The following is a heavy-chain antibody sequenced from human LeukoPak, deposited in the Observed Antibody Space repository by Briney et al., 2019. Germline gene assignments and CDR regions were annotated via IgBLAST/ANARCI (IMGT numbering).Heavy chain of an antibody. V-gene: IGHV1-69*13. J-gene: IGHJ4*02. CDR1: GGTFISYA. CDR2: IIPIFGTA. D-gene: IGHD4-23*01. CDR3: ARGPTTVVTYFDY. Sequence: GASVKVFCKASGGTFISYAISWVRQAPGQGLEWMGGIIPIFGTANYAQKFQGRVTITADESTSTAYMELSSLRSEDTAVYYCARGPTTVVTYFDYWGQGTLVTVSS.